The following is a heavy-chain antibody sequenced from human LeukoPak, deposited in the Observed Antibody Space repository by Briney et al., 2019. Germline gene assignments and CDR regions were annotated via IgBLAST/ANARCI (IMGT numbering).Heavy chain of an antibody. CDR2: ISGSGDYI. CDR3: ARVAGTNYKGQLDC. Sequence: GGSLRLSCAASGFTFSSYSINWVRQAPGKGLEWVSYISGSGDYIYYADSVKGRCTISRDNAKNSLYLQMNSLSAEDTAVYYCARVAGTNYKGQLDCWGQGALVTVSS. CDR1: GFTFSSYS. V-gene: IGHV3-21*01. J-gene: IGHJ4*02. D-gene: IGHD3-10*01.